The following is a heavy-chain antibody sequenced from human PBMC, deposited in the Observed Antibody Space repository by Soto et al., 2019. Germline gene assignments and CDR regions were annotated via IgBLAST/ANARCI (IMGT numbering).Heavy chain of an antibody. Sequence: ALLAPSEASGFAFDDSAMHWVRQAPGKGLEWVSGISFDSGSIGYADSVRGRFTISRDDARNSLYLHMNSLRAEDTALSYCVTDIEENQLLYDGFDIWGQGTMVTV. CDR3: VTDIEENQLLYDGFDI. J-gene: IGHJ3*02. CDR1: GFAFDDSA. V-gene: IGHV3-9*01. CDR2: ISFDSGSI. D-gene: IGHD2-2*01.